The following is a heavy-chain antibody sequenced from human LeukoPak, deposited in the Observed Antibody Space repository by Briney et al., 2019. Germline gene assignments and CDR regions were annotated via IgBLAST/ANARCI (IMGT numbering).Heavy chain of an antibody. J-gene: IGHJ4*02. Sequence: PGGSLRLSCAASGFIFSNHGMNWVRQAPGKGLEWVAVVTYDGNHKNYADSVKGRFTISRDNSKNTLYLQMNSLRAEDTAVFYCARGSCSGGSCPYDFWGQGTLVTVSS. V-gene: IGHV3-33*05. CDR2: VTYDGNHK. CDR1: GFIFSNHG. D-gene: IGHD2-15*01. CDR3: ARGSCSGGSCPYDF.